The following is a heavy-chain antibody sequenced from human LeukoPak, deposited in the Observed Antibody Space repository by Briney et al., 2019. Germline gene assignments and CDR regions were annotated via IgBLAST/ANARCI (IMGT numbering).Heavy chain of an antibody. CDR2: IYYSGSS. J-gene: IGHJ4*02. Sequence: SETLSLTCSVSGGSISSSSSYWGWIRQPPGKGLEWIGSIYYSGSSFDNPALKSRVTISVDTSKNQFSLKLSSVTAADTAVYYCARLMITFGGVIVIREMIDYWGQGTLVTVSS. CDR3: ARLMITFGGVIVIREMIDY. V-gene: IGHV4-39*01. CDR1: GGSISSSSSY. D-gene: IGHD3-16*02.